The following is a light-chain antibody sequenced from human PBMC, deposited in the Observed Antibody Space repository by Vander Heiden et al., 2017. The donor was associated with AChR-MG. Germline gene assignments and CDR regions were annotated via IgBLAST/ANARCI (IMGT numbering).Light chain of an antibody. V-gene: IGKV1-8*01. CDR1: QGISSY. Sequence: AIRMTQSPSSFSASTGDRVTITCRASQGISSYLAWYQQKPRKAPKLLIYAASTLQSGVPSRFSGSGSGTDFTLTISCLQSEDFATYYCQQYYSYPRYTFGQGTKLEIK. CDR3: QQYYSYPRYT. J-gene: IGKJ2*01. CDR2: AAS.